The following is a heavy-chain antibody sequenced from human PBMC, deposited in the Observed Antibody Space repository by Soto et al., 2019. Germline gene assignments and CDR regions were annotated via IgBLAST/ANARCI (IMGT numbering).Heavy chain of an antibody. Sequence: EVQLLESGGGLVQPGGSLRLSCAAYGFTFSSYAMSWVRQAPGKGLECVSSISGSGDGTYYADSMKGRFTISRDNSKNTLYLQMNSLSAEDTAVYYCAKGELTGSKEGWDYWGQGTLVTVSS. V-gene: IGHV3-23*01. D-gene: IGHD3-9*01. J-gene: IGHJ4*02. CDR1: GFTFSSYA. CDR3: AKGELTGSKEGWDY. CDR2: ISGSGDGT.